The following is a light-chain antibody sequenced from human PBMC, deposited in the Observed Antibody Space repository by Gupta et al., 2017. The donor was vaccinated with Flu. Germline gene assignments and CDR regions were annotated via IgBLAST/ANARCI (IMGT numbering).Light chain of an antibody. Sequence: SYVLTQPASVSADPGKTARTTCGGNNIGTNNVHWYQRRPGQAPLLVVYDDTKRPSRIPERFSGSNSGNTATLTISRVEAGDEADYYCQVYNNSDLCVFGGGTKLTVL. CDR2: DDT. J-gene: IGLJ3*02. CDR3: QVYNNSDLCV. CDR1: NIGTNN. V-gene: IGLV3-21*03.